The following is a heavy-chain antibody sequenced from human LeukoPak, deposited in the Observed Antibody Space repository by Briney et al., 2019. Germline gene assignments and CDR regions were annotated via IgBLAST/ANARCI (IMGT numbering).Heavy chain of an antibody. J-gene: IGHJ4*02. CDR1: GFTFTRYT. Sequence: GASVKVSCKASGFTFTRYTMHWVRQAPGQRPEWMGWIYAGTGNTKYSRKFQDRVTITRDTSASTVYMELSSLRSEDTTVYYCGRDYQWGIDYWGQGTLVTVSS. V-gene: IGHV1-3*01. CDR3: GRDYQWGIDY. D-gene: IGHD1-26*01. CDR2: IYAGTGNT.